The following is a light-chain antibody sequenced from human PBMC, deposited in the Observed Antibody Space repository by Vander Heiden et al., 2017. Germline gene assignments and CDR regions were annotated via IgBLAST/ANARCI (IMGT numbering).Light chain of an antibody. CDR1: RSDVGGYNY. J-gene: IGLJ1*01. CDR3: SSYTSETTRV. Sequence: QSALTQPASVSGSPGQSITVSCTGTRSDVGGYNYVSWYQQHPGKAPKLMINDVSNRPSGVSNRFSGSKSGNTASLTISVLQAEDEADYYCSSYTSETTRVFGTGTKVTVL. V-gene: IGLV2-14*03. CDR2: DVS.